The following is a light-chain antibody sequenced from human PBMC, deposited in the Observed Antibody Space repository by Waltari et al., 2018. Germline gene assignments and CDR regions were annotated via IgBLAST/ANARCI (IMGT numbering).Light chain of an antibody. J-gene: IGKJ1*01. CDR1: QTINNW. Sequence: DIQMTQSPSTLSAAVGDKVTITCRASQTINNWLAWYQLKPGKAPKILIYEASTLHSGVPSRFSGSRSETQFTLTISSLQPDDFATYFCHQYNTFSGSFGQGTKVEVK. CDR3: HQYNTFSGS. CDR2: EAS. V-gene: IGKV1-5*03.